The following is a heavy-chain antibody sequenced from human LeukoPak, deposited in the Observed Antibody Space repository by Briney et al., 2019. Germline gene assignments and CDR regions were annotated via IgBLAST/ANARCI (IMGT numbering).Heavy chain of an antibody. CDR3: ARGSTPPYYYYGMDV. J-gene: IGHJ6*04. CDR2: INHSGST. V-gene: IGHV4-34*01. Sequence: SETLSLTCAVYDGSFSGYYWSWIRQPPGKGLEWIGEINHSGSTNYNPSLKSRVTISVDTSKNQLSLKLSSVTAADTAVYYCARGSTPPYYYYGMDVWGKGTTVTVSS. CDR1: DGSFSGYY.